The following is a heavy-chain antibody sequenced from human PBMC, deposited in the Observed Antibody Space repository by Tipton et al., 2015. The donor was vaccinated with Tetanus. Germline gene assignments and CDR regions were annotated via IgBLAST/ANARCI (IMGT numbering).Heavy chain of an antibody. CDR1: GGSISSYY. J-gene: IGHJ4*02. Sequence: TLSLTCTVSGGSISSYYWSWIRQPPGKGLEWIGYIYYSGSTNYNPSLKSRVTISVDTSKNQFSLKLSSVTAADTAVYYCARGRNSSGSTYDYWGQGTLVTVSS. V-gene: IGHV4-59*12. CDR2: IYYSGST. D-gene: IGHD6-19*01. CDR3: ARGRNSSGSTYDY.